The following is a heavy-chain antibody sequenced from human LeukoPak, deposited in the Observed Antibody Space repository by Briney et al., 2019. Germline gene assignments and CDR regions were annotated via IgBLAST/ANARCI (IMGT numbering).Heavy chain of an antibody. D-gene: IGHD2-2*02. CDR1: GFTFSSYG. Sequence: SGGSLRLSCAASGFTFSSYGMHWVRQAPGKGLEWVAFIRYDGSNKYYADSVKGRFTISRDNSKNTLYLQMNSLRAEDTAVYYCAKYVVPAAIRGTYYFDYWGQGTLVTVSS. CDR3: AKYVVPAAIRGTYYFDY. CDR2: IRYDGSNK. J-gene: IGHJ4*02. V-gene: IGHV3-30*02.